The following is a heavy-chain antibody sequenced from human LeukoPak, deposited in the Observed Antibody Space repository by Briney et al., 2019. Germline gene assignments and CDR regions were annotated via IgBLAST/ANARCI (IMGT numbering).Heavy chain of an antibody. CDR3: ARDPMPMRATVTTPDY. CDR2: INPSGGST. CDR1: GYTFTSYY. V-gene: IGHV1-46*03. Sequence: ASVKVSCKASGYTFTSYYMHWVRQAPGQGLEWMGIINPSGGSTSYAQKFQGRVTMTRDTSTSTVYMELSSLRSEDTAVYYCARDPMPMRATVTTPDYWGQGTLVTVSS. J-gene: IGHJ4*02. D-gene: IGHD4-17*01.